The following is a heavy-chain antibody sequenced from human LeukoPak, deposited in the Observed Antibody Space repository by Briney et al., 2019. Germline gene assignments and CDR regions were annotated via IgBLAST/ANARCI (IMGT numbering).Heavy chain of an antibody. CDR1: GDSIRSSSYY. CDR2: IYYSGST. CDR3: ARGRSDIVVVVAAKLLRSFAFDP. Sequence: PSETLSLTCTVSGDSIRSSSYYWGWIRQPPGKGLEWIGSIYYSGSTYYNPSLKSRVTISVDTSKNQFSLKLSSVTAADTAVYYCARGRSDIVVVVAAKLLRSFAFDPWGQGTLVTVSS. D-gene: IGHD2-15*01. V-gene: IGHV4-39*07. J-gene: IGHJ5*02.